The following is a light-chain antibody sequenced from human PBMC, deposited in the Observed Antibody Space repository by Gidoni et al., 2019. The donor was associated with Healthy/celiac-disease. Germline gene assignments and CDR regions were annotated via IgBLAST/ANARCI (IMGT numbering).Light chain of an antibody. CDR1: QGISSY. J-gene: IGKJ2*01. V-gene: IGKV1-8*01. Sequence: AIRINQSPSSLSASTGDRVTITCRASQGISSYLAWYQQKPGKAPKLLIYAASTLQSGVPSRFSGSGSGTDFTLTISCLQSEDFATYYCQQYYSYPLAFGQGTKLEIK. CDR2: AAS. CDR3: QQYYSYPLA.